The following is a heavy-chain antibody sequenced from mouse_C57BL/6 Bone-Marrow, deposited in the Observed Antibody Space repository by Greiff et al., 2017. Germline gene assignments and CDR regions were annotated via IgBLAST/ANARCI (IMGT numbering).Heavy chain of an antibody. V-gene: IGHV5-4*03. CDR2: ISDGGSYT. CDR1: GFTFSSYA. D-gene: IGHD1-1*02. CDR3: ARGGYFDY. Sequence: EVKVEESGGGLVKPGGSLKLSCAASGFTFSSYAMSWVRQTPEKRLEWVATISDGGSYTYYPDNVKGRFTISRDNAKNNLYLQMSHLKSEDTAMYYCARGGYFDYWGQGTTLTVSS. J-gene: IGHJ2*01.